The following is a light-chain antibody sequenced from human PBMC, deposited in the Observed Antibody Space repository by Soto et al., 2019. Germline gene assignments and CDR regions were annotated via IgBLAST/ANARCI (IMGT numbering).Light chain of an antibody. Sequence: EIVLTQSPGTLSLSPGERATLSCRASRNVGNNYLAWYQQRPGQAPNLLIYDASRRATGIPDRFSGSGSGGDLALAITGLEPEDSQMYHCQKYAYSQLNVGGGTKVDIK. V-gene: IGKV3-20*01. J-gene: IGKJ4*01. CDR3: QKYAYSQLN. CDR2: DAS. CDR1: RNVGNNY.